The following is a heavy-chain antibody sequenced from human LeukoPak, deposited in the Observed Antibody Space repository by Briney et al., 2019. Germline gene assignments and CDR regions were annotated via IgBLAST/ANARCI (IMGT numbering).Heavy chain of an antibody. J-gene: IGHJ4*02. CDR3: ARDSDPLYYYDSSGYPKFDY. CDR1: GFTFSSYA. V-gene: IGHV3-30*04. Sequence: PGRSLRLSCAASGFTFSSYAMHWVRQAPGKGLEWVAVISYDGSNKYYADSVKGRFTISRDNAKNSLYLQMNSLRAEDTAVYYCARDSDPLYYYDSSGYPKFDYWGQGTLVTVSS. CDR2: ISYDGSNK. D-gene: IGHD3-22*01.